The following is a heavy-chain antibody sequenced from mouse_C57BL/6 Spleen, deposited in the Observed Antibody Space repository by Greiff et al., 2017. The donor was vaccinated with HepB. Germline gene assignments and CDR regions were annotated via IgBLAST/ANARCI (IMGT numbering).Heavy chain of an antibody. Sequence: VQLQQSGAELARPGASVKLSCKASGYTFTSYGISWVKQRTGQGLEWIGEIYPRSGNTYYNEKFKGKATLTADKSSSTAYMELRSLTSEDSAVYFCARGGTTVDWYFDVWGTGTTVTVSS. CDR1: GYTFTSYG. J-gene: IGHJ1*03. D-gene: IGHD1-1*01. V-gene: IGHV1-81*01. CDR3: ARGGTTVDWYFDV. CDR2: IYPRSGNT.